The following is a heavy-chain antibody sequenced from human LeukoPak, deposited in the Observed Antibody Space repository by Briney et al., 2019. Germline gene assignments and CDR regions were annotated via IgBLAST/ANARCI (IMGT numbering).Heavy chain of an antibody. CDR1: GFPFSSYA. J-gene: IGHJ4*02. CDR3: AKVWAQYYFDY. D-gene: IGHD6-19*01. CDR2: ITGSGGST. V-gene: IGHV3-23*01. Sequence: GGFLRLFCAASGFPFSSYAMTWVRQAPGKGLEWVSGITGSGGSTYYADSVQGRFTISRDNSKNTLYLQMSSLRAEDTALYYCAKVWAQYYFDYWGQGTLVTVSS.